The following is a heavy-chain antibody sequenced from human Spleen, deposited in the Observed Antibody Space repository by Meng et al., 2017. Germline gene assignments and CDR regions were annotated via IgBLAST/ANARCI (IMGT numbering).Heavy chain of an antibody. Sequence: GESLKISCAASGFTFSNYWMTWVRQAPGKGLEWVANIKEDGSERFYVGSVKGRFTISRDNAMNSLYLQMNSLRTEDTALYYCAKDRDDTTSGTDYWGQGTLVTVSS. D-gene: IGHD5-24*01. J-gene: IGHJ4*02. CDR2: IKEDGSER. CDR3: AKDRDDTTSGTDY. CDR1: GFTFSNYW. V-gene: IGHV3-7*03.